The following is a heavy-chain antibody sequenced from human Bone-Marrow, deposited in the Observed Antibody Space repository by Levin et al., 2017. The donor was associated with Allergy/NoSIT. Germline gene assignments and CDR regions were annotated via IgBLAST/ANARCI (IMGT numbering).Heavy chain of an antibody. CDR1: GFSFNTYE. CDR3: AGKPLSSWLYWYVDL. Sequence: GESLKISCIASGFSFNTYEMNWVRQAPGKGLEWISYISGSGNTVYYADSVKGRFTISRDNARNSLYLHMNSLRPEDTAVYYSAGKPLSSWLYWYVDLWGRGTLVTVSS. CDR2: ISGSGNTV. J-gene: IGHJ2*01. V-gene: IGHV3-48*03. D-gene: IGHD6-19*01.